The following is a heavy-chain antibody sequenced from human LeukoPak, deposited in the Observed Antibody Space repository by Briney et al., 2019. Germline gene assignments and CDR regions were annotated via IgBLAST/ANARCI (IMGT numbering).Heavy chain of an antibody. CDR2: ISWNSGSI. CDR3: AKALDYDFWSGYPDY. Sequence: PGGSLXLSCAASGFTFDDYAMHWVRQAPGKGLEWVSGISWNSGSIGYADSVKGRFTISRDNAKNSLYLQMNSLRAEDMALYYCAKALDYDFWSGYPDYWGQGTLVTVSS. CDR1: GFTFDDYA. V-gene: IGHV3-9*03. J-gene: IGHJ4*02. D-gene: IGHD3-3*01.